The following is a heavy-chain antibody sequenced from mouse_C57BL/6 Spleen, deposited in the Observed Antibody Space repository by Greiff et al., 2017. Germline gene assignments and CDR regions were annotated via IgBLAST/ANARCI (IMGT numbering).Heavy chain of an antibody. CDR3: AKTYYDYDGFAY. CDR1: GFSLTSYG. CDR2: IWRGGST. Sequence: VHLVESGPGLVQPSQSLSITCTVSGFSLTSYGVHWVRQSPGKGLEWLGVIWRGGSTDYNEAFMSRLSITKDNSKSQVFFKMNSLQADDTAIYYCAKTYYDYDGFAYWGQGTLVTVSA. V-gene: IGHV2-5*01. J-gene: IGHJ3*01. D-gene: IGHD2-4*01.